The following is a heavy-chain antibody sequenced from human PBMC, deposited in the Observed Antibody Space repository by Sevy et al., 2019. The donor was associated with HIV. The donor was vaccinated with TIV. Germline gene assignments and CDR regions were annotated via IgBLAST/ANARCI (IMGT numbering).Heavy chain of an antibody. CDR2: VSFDGSKK. J-gene: IGHJ4*02. Sequence: GGSLRLSCAASGFTFSSYGMHWVRQAPGKGLEWVALVSFDGSKKYYADSVKGRFTISRDNSKNTLYLQMNCLRAEDTAVYYCAKEELTYYFDSGGYCLDYWGQGSLVTVSS. CDR1: GFTFSSYG. CDR3: AKEELTYYFDSGGYCLDY. D-gene: IGHD3-22*01. V-gene: IGHV3-30*18.